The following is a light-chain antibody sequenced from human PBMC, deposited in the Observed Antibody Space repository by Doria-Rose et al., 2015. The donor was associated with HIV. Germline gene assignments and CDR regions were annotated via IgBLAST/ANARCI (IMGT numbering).Light chain of an antibody. Sequence: QSVLTQPASVSGSPGQSITISCTGTTSDIGGYNYVSWYQQHPGEAPKLMIYDVNERPSGVSERFSGSKSGNTASLTISGLQAEDEADYYCSSYTSSTTLIFGGGTQLTV. V-gene: IGLV2-14*03. J-gene: IGLJ2*01. CDR1: TSDIGGYNY. CDR2: DVN. CDR3: SSYTSSTTLI.